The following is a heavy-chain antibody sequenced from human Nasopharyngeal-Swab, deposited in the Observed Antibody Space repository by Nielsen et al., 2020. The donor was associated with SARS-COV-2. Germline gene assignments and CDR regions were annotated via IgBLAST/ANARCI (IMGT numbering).Heavy chain of an antibody. Sequence: RQAPGKGLEWIGEINHSGSTNYNPSLKSRVTISVEPSKNQFSLKLSSVTAADTAVYYCARYSRSSWSSRRDYWGQGTLVTVSS. V-gene: IGHV4-34*01. J-gene: IGHJ4*02. CDR2: INHSGST. D-gene: IGHD6-13*01. CDR3: ARYSRSSWSSRRDY.